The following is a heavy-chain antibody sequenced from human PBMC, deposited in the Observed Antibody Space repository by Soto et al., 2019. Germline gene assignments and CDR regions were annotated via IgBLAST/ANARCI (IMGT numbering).Heavy chain of an antibody. D-gene: IGHD6-13*01. CDR1: GFTFSSYS. CDR2: ISSTSSTI. Sequence: EVQLVESGGGLVQPGGSLRLSCAASGFTFSSYSMNWVRQAPGKGLEWVSYISSTSSTIYYADSVKGRFTISRDIAKNSLYLQMNSLRDEDTAVYYCAREKGYASSLLYVDYWGQGTLVTVSS. V-gene: IGHV3-48*02. J-gene: IGHJ4*02. CDR3: AREKGYASSLLYVDY.